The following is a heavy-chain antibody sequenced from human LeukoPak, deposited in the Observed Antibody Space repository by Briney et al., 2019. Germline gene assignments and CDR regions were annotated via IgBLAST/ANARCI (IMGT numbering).Heavy chain of an antibody. Sequence: ASVKVSCKASGYTFSSYGISWVRQAPGQGLEWMGWISAYNGNTKYAQKLQGRVTMTRDTSTSTVYMELSSLRSEDTAVYYCARGRYYDILTGDAFDIWGQGTMVTVSS. V-gene: IGHV1-18*01. CDR2: ISAYNGNT. CDR1: GYTFSSYG. D-gene: IGHD3-9*01. J-gene: IGHJ3*02. CDR3: ARGRYYDILTGDAFDI.